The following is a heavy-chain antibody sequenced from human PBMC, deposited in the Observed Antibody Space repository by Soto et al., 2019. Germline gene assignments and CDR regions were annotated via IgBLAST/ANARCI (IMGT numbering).Heavy chain of an antibody. Sequence: GESLKISCKGSGYSFSSYWIGWVRQMPGKGLEWMGIIYPGDSDARYSPSFQGQVTISADKSINTAYVQWSSLKALDTAMYYCARYGSRRWLFAFCGQGTLVPGSS. CDR2: IYPGDSDA. CDR1: GYSFSSYW. J-gene: IGHJ4*01. V-gene: IGHV5-51*01. D-gene: IGHD3-10*01. CDR3: ARYGSRRWLFAF.